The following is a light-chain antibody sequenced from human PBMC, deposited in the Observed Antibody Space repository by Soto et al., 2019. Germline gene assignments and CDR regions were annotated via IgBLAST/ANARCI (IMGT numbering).Light chain of an antibody. J-gene: IGLJ3*02. CDR1: SSDVGGYNY. Sequence: QSALTQPRSVYGAPGQSVTISCTGTSSDVGGYNYVSWYQQHPGKAPKLMIYDVSKRPSGVPDRFSGSKSGNTASLTISGLQAEDEAAYYCCSYAGSYTWVFGGGTTVPVL. V-gene: IGLV2-11*01. CDR3: CSYAGSYTWV. CDR2: DVS.